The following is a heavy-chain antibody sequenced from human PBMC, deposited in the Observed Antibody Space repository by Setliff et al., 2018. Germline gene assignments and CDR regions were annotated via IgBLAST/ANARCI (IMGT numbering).Heavy chain of an antibody. CDR3: ARAKGTSMATQYFDY. V-gene: IGHV3-74*01. D-gene: IGHD3-10*01. Sequence: PGGSLRLSCAASGFTFSSSWMHWVRQAPGKGLVWVSRINIDGSSTTYTDSVKGRFTISRDNAKNTLYLQMNSLGAEDTAVYYCARAKGTSMATQYFDYWGQGTPVTVSS. CDR1: GFTFSSSW. CDR2: INIDGSST. J-gene: IGHJ4*02.